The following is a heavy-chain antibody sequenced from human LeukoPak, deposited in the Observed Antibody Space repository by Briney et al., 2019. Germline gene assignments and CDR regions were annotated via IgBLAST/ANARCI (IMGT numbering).Heavy chain of an antibody. CDR2: IKDDGSQS. V-gene: IGHV3-7*01. D-gene: IGHD6-19*01. J-gene: IGHJ4*02. CDR1: GFTFSNYW. CDR3: VRDGSGGWHFDC. Sequence: GGSLRLSCVASGFTFSNYWMSWVRQAPGKGLEWVANIKDDGSQSYSVDSVRGRFTMSRDNAENSLSLQVNSLRAEDTAVYYCVRDGSGGWHFDCWGQGVLVTVSS.